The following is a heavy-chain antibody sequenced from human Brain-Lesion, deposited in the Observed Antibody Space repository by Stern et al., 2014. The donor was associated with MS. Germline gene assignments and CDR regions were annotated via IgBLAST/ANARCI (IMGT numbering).Heavy chain of an antibody. Sequence: VQLVQSGPGLVKPSQTLSLSCTVSGGSISSGGYYWSWIRQPAGKGLEWIGRIFNSGSTSYNPSLKSRVPISIATAQNQFSLRLNSMTAADTAVYYCARGRVVPGFQYYATDVWGQGTTVIVSS. J-gene: IGHJ6*02. D-gene: IGHD2-2*01. CDR3: ARGRVVPGFQYYATDV. CDR1: GGSISSGGYY. V-gene: IGHV4-61*02. CDR2: IFNSGST.